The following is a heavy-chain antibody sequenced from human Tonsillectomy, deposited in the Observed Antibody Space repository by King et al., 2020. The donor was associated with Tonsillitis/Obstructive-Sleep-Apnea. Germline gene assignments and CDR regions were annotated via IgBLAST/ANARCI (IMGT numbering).Heavy chain of an antibody. J-gene: IGHJ6*03. D-gene: IGHD3-10*01. Sequence: VQLVESGGGLIQPGGSLRLSCAASGFTVSSNYMSWVRQAPGKGLEWGSVIYSGGSTYYADSVRGRFTISRDNSKHTLYLQMNSLRAEDTAVYYCARDQDYGSGRYFHYYYYMDVWGKGTTVTVSS. CDR3: ARDQDYGSGRYFHYYYYMDV. V-gene: IGHV3-53*01. CDR1: GFTVSSNY. CDR2: IYSGGST.